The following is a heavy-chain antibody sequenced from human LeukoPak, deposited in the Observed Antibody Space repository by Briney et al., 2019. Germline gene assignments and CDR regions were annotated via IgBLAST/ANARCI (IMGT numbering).Heavy chain of an antibody. CDR2: IYHSGNT. CDR3: ASTRRAAVAGRFDS. Sequence: SETLSLTCNVSGASMSSNYWSWIRQPPWKGLEWIGYIYHSGNTNYSPSLESRVTMSVDESKNQFSLRVHFVSAADTAVYYCASTRRAAVAGRFDSWGQGTLVTV. D-gene: IGHD6-19*01. V-gene: IGHV4-4*09. J-gene: IGHJ4*02. CDR1: GASMSSNY.